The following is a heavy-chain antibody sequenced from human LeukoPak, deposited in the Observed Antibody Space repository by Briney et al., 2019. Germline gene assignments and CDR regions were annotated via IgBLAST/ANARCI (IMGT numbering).Heavy chain of an antibody. CDR1: GFTFNNYI. J-gene: IGHJ4*02. Sequence: GGSLRLSCAASGFTFNNYIMNWVRQAPGKGLEWVSSISSSSSYIYYADSVKGRFTISRDNAKNSLYLQMNSLRAEDTAVYYCARVLVATAYYFDYWGQGTLVTVSS. CDR3: ARVLVATAYYFDY. D-gene: IGHD5-12*01. CDR2: ISSSSSYI. V-gene: IGHV3-21*01.